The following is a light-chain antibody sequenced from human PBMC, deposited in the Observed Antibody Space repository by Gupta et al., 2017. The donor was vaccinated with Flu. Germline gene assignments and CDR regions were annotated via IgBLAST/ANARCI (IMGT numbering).Light chain of an antibody. Sequence: QSVLTQPPSASGTPGLRVTISCSGGNSNIGINYVYWYQQLPGAAPKLPIYRSNQRPSGVPDRFSGSKSDTSASLAISGLRSEDEADYYCAAWDDSLSGVVFGGGTKLTVL. V-gene: IGLV1-47*01. CDR2: RSN. J-gene: IGLJ2*01. CDR1: NSNIGINY. CDR3: AAWDDSLSGVV.